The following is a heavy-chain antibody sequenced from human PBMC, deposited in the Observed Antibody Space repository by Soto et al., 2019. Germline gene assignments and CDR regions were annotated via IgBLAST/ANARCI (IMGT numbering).Heavy chain of an antibody. CDR3: VKDSYADFHRVLSTAEYFFDY. J-gene: IGHJ4*01. CDR2: ITWNSGNI. D-gene: IGHD2-15*01. Sequence: EVQLVESGGGLVRPSRSLRLSCTASGFTFDDYAMHWVRQAPGRGLEWVSGITWNSGNIAYADSVKGRFTIARDDDNNSLYLQMNSLRPEDTALYYCVKDSYADFHRVLSTAEYFFDYWVHGTLVTVSS. V-gene: IGHV3-9*01. CDR1: GFTFDDYA.